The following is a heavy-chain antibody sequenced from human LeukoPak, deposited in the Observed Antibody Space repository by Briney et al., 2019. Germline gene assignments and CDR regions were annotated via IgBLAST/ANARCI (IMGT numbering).Heavy chain of an antibody. CDR1: GYTFTSYY. CDR3: AIATLSVFGVPSHY. Sequence: SSVKVSCKASGYTFTSYYMHWVRQAPGQGLEWMAIIKPSGGSTSYAQKFQGRVTMTRDTSTSTVYMELSSLKSEDTAVYYCAIATLSVFGVPSHYWGQGTLVTVSS. J-gene: IGHJ4*02. V-gene: IGHV1-46*01. CDR2: IKPSGGST. D-gene: IGHD3-3*01.